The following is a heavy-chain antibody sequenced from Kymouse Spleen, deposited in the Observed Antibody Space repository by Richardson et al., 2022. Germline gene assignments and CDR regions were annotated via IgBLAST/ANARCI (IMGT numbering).Heavy chain of an antibody. V-gene: IGHV4-39*01. CDR1: GGSISSSSYY. CDR3: ARQGELLDYYYGMDV. CDR2: IYYSGST. D-gene: IGHD1-26*01. Sequence: QLQLQESGPGLVKPSETLSLTCTVSGGSISSSSYYWGWIRQPPGKGLEWIGSIYYSGSTYYNPSLKSRVTISVDTSKNQFSLKLSSVTAADTAVYYCARQGELLDYYYGMDVWGQGTTVTVSS. J-gene: IGHJ6*02.